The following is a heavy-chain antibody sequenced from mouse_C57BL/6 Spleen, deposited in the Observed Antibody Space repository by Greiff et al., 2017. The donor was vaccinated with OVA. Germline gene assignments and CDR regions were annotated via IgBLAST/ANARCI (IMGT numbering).Heavy chain of an antibody. CDR1: GFSLTSYA. CDR2: IWTGGGT. D-gene: IGHD1-1*01. CDR3: ARERDYGSSYWYIDV. V-gene: IGHV2-9-1*01. Sequence: VKLVESGPGLVAPSQSLSITCTVSGFSLTSYAISWVRQPPGKGLEWLGVIWTGGGTNYNSALKSRLSISKDNSKSQVFLKMNSLQTDDTARYYCARERDYGSSYWYIDVWGTGTTVTGSS. J-gene: IGHJ1*03.